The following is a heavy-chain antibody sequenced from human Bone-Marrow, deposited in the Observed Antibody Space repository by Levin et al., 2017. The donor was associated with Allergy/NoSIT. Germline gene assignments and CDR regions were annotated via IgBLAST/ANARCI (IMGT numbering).Heavy chain of an antibody. CDR2: ISAYNGNT. CDR1: GYTFTSYG. CDR3: AREGNDLHYYYYGMDV. J-gene: IGHJ6*02. V-gene: IGHV1-18*01. D-gene: IGHD4-23*01. Sequence: VASVKVSCKASGYTFTSYGISWVRQAPGQGLEWMGWISAYNGNTNYAQKLQGRVTMTTDTSTSTAYMELRSLRSDDTAVYYCAREGNDLHYYYYGMDVWGQGTTVTVSS.